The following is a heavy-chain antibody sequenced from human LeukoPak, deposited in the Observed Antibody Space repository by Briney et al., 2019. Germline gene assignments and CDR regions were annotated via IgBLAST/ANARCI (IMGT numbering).Heavy chain of an antibody. Sequence: GGSLRLSCAASGFTFDDYGMSWVRQAPGKGLEWGSGINWNGGSTGYADSVKGRFTISRDNAKNSLYRQMNSLRAEDTALYYCARARSTGYYVADYWGQGTLVTVSS. CDR2: INWNGGST. J-gene: IGHJ4*02. CDR1: GFTFDDYG. V-gene: IGHV3-20*04. CDR3: ARARSTGYYVADY. D-gene: IGHD3-9*01.